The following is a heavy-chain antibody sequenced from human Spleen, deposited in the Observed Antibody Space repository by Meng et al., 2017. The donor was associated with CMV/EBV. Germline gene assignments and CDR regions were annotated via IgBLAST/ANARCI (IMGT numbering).Heavy chain of an antibody. Sequence: GESLKISCAASGFSFVTYYMNWVRQAPGKGLEWVSAISGSGGSTYYADSVKGRFTISRDNSKNTLYLQMNSLRAEDTAVYYCAKGPDSSGSNYFDYWGQGTLVTVSS. D-gene: IGHD6-19*01. V-gene: IGHV3-23*01. CDR2: ISGSGGST. CDR1: GFSFVTYY. CDR3: AKGPDSSGSNYFDY. J-gene: IGHJ4*02.